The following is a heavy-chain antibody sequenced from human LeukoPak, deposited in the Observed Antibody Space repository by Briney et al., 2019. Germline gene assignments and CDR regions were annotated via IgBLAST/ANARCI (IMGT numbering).Heavy chain of an antibody. CDR2: INPNSGGT. V-gene: IGHV1-2*02. Sequence: ASVKVSCKAPGYTFTGYYMHWVRRAPGQGLEWMGWINPNSGGTNYAQKFQGRVTMTRDTSISTAYMELSRLRSDDTAVYYCARDKGSAAGTLDYWGQGTLVTVSS. D-gene: IGHD6-13*01. CDR1: GYTFTGYY. J-gene: IGHJ4*02. CDR3: ARDKGSAAGTLDY.